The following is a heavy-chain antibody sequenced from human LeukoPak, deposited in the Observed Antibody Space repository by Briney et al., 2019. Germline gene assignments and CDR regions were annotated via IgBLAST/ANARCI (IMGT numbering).Heavy chain of an antibody. CDR2: INADGGRT. CDR3: GTWAFYHSLDV. V-gene: IGHV3-43*02. D-gene: IGHD2/OR15-2a*01. CDR1: GFTLGPYA. J-gene: IGHJ6*02. Sequence: PGGSLRLPCAASGFTLGPYAMHGLRQRPGKGLECVAHINADGGRTFYADSVEGRFTISRHNSKDSLYLQMNSLTTDDTALYYCGTWAFYHSLDVWGQGTTVTVSS.